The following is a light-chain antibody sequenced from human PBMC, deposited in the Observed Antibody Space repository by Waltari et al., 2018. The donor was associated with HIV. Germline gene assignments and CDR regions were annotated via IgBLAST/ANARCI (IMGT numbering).Light chain of an antibody. Sequence: QSVLTQPPSVSEAPRQRVTISCSGSSSNIGTNAVNRYQQLPGKAPKLLIYYDDLLPSGVSDRFSGSKSGTSASLAISGLQSEDEADYYCAAWDDSLNGPVFGGGTKLTVL. J-gene: IGLJ3*02. V-gene: IGLV1-36*01. CDR3: AAWDDSLNGPV. CDR1: SSNIGTNA. CDR2: YDD.